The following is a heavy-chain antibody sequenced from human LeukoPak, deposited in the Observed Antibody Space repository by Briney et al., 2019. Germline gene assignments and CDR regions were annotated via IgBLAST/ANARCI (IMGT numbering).Heavy chain of an antibody. CDR1: GFTFDDYA. CDR2: ISWNSGSI. CDR3: AKDICVGATCGFDY. J-gene: IGHJ4*02. D-gene: IGHD1-26*01. V-gene: IGHV3-9*03. Sequence: GGSLRLSCAASGFTFDDYAMHWVRQAPGKGLEWVSGISWNSGSIGYADSVKGRFTISRDNAKNSLYLQMNSLRAEDMALYYCAKDICVGATCGFDYWGQGTLVTVSS.